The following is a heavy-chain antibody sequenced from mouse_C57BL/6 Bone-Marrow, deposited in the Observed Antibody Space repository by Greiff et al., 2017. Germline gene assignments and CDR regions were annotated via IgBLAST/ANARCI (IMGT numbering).Heavy chain of an antibody. J-gene: IGHJ4*01. Sequence: VQLQQPGAELVRPGSSVKLSCKASGYTFTSYWMDWVKQRPGQGLEWIGNIYPSDSDTHYNQKFKDKATLTVDKSSSTAYMQLSSLTSEDSAVYCGARFHYYGSSYGRGDAMDYWGQGTSVTVSS. CDR3: ARFHYYGSSYGRGDAMDY. CDR1: GYTFTSYW. D-gene: IGHD1-1*01. V-gene: IGHV1-61*01. CDR2: IYPSDSDT.